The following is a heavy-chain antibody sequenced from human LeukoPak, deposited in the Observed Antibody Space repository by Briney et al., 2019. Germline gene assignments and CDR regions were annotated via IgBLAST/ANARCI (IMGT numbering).Heavy chain of an antibody. D-gene: IGHD4-17*01. CDR1: GGSISSYY. CDR3: ARLEGDYAFFDY. CDR2: IYYSGST. V-gene: IGHV4-59*08. Sequence: PSETLSLTCTVSGGSISSYYWSWIRQPPGKGLEWIGYIYYSGSTNYNPSLKSRVTISVDTSKNQFSLKLSSVTAADTAVYYCARLEGDYAFFDYWGQGTPVTVSS. J-gene: IGHJ4*02.